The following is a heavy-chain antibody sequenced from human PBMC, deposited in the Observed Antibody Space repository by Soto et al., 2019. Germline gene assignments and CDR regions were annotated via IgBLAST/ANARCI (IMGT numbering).Heavy chain of an antibody. D-gene: IGHD6-19*01. CDR2: ISGSGGTT. CDR1: GFTFSDYA. J-gene: IGHJ4*02. V-gene: IGHV3-23*01. Sequence: LRLSCAASGFTFSDYAMSWVRQAPGKGLEWVSAISGSGGTTYYADSVKGRFTISRDNSKNTMYLQVNSLRAEDTAIYYCAQVMNSGWYLAYWGQGTLVTVSS. CDR3: AQVMNSGWYLAY.